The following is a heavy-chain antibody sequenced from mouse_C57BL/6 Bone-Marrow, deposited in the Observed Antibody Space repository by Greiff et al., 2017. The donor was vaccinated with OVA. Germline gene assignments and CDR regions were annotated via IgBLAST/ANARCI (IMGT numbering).Heavy chain of an antibody. D-gene: IGHD1-1*01. CDR3: ARYYYGSSPYSYFDV. Sequence: EVKLMESGGGLVQPGGSLSLSCAASGFTFTDYYMSWVRQPPGKALEWLGFIRNKANGYTTEYSASVKGRFTISRDNSQSILYLQMNALRAEDSATYYCARYYYGSSPYSYFDVWGTGTTVTVSS. V-gene: IGHV7-3*01. J-gene: IGHJ1*03. CDR2: IRNKANGYTT. CDR1: GFTFTDYY.